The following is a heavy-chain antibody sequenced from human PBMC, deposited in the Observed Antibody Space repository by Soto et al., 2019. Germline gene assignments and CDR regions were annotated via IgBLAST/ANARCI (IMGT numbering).Heavy chain of an antibody. CDR3: AKDRNWGSVWYGMDV. V-gene: IGHV3-30*18. Sequence: GGSLRLSCAASVFTFTIYGMHWVRQAPGKGLEWVGVISYDGSNKYYADSVKGRFTVSRDNSQNTVYLQMNSLRAEDTAVYYCAKDRNWGSVWYGMDVWGQGTTVTVSS. CDR1: VFTFTIYG. CDR2: ISYDGSNK. D-gene: IGHD7-27*01. J-gene: IGHJ6*01.